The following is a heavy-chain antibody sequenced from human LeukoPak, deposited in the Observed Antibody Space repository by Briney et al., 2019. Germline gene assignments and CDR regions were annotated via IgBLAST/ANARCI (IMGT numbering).Heavy chain of an antibody. D-gene: IGHD3-16*02. CDR3: ARASGYDYVWGSYRYRYYFDY. V-gene: IGHV4-34*01. CDR1: GGSFSGYY. J-gene: IGHJ4*02. Sequence: SETLSLTCAVYGGSFSGYYWSWIRQPPGKGLEWIGEINHSGSTNYNPSLKSRVTISVDTSKNQFSLKLSSVTAADTAVYYCARASGYDYVWGSYRYRYYFDYWGQGTLVTVSS. CDR2: INHSGST.